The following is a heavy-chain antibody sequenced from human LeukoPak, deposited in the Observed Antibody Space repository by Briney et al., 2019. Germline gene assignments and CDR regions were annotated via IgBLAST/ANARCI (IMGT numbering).Heavy chain of an antibody. D-gene: IGHD3-22*01. CDR3: ARDPRRNYYDSSGSRKIGAFDI. J-gene: IGHJ3*02. V-gene: IGHV4-59*01. CDR1: GGSISSYY. Sequence: SETLSLTCTVSGGSISSYYWSWIRQPPGKGLEWIGYIYYSGSTNYNPSLKSRVTISVDTSKNQFSLKLSSVTAADTAVYYCARDPRRNYYDSSGSRKIGAFDIWGQGTMVTVSS. CDR2: IYYSGST.